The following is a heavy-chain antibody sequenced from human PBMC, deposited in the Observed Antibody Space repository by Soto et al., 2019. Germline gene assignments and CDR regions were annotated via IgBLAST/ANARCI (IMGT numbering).Heavy chain of an antibody. CDR3: TLRQDSSRGPIY. D-gene: IGHD6-19*01. J-gene: IGHJ1*01. Sequence: QITLKESGPTLVKPTETLTLTCTVYGFSVPSRGMTLGWIRQSPGEAPEWLALDSQYKPSLQSRLAFTKDTSKNHLHLTLTSVDPVDTATYYCTLRQDSSRGPIYWGQGILVTVSS. CDR2: DS. V-gene: IGHV2-5*01. CDR1: GFSVPSRGMT.